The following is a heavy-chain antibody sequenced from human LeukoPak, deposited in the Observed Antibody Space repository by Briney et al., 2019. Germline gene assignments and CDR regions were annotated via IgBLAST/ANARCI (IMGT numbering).Heavy chain of an antibody. CDR2: INPNNGGA. V-gene: IGHV1-2*06. CDR1: GYTFTGHY. Sequence: ASVKVSCKASGYTFTGHYLHWVRQAPGQGLEWMGRINPNNGGASYAQKFQGRVTMTRDTSISTAYMELSGLIPDDTAVYYCARDRGTSRITMKVVAENIFDYWGQGTLATVSS. CDR3: ARDRGTSRITMKVVAENIFDY. J-gene: IGHJ4*02. D-gene: IGHD3-22*01.